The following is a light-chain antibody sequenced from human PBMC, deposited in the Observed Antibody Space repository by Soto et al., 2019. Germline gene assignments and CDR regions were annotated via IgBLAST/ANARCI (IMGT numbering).Light chain of an antibody. CDR3: QQRQYWPPIT. V-gene: IGKV3-11*01. J-gene: IGKJ5*01. CDR2: GAS. Sequence: EIVLTQSPATLSLSPWERATLSCRASQSVSRYLAWYRQKPGQAPRLLIYGASIRATGIPARFSGSGSGTDFTLTISSLEPEDFAVYYCQQRQYWPPITFGQGTRLEIK. CDR1: QSVSRY.